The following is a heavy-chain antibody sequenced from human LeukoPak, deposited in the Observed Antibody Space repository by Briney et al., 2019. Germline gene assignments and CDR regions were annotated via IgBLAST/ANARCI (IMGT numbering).Heavy chain of an antibody. CDR1: GGSFSGYY. Sequence: PSETLSLTCAVYGGSFSGYYWSWIRQPPGKGLEWIGEINHSGSTNYNPSLKSRVTISVDTSKNQFSLKLSSVTAADTAVYYCARKIRFPSYAFDIWGQGTMVTVSS. D-gene: IGHD3-3*01. CDR2: INHSGST. CDR3: ARKIRFPSYAFDI. J-gene: IGHJ3*02. V-gene: IGHV4-34*01.